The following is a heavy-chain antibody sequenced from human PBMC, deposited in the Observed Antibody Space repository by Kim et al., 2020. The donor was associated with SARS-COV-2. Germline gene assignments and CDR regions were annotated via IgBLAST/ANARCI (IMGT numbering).Heavy chain of an antibody. D-gene: IGHD3-22*01. J-gene: IGHJ4*02. Sequence: GGSLRLSCVASGFTFRDYFMHWVRQAPGKGLMWVSRVNNDGTTTDFADSVRGRFTVPRDNTKNTVYLQMNSLRAEDSGVYYCARDSCSGYGCDKFPWHWGQGSLVTVSS. CDR3: ARDSCSGYGCDKFPWH. CDR2: VNNDGTTT. V-gene: IGHV3-74*01. CDR1: GFTFRDYF.